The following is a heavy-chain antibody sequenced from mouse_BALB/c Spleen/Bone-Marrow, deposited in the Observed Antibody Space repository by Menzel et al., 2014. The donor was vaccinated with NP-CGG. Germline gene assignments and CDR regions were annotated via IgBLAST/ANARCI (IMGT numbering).Heavy chain of an antibody. D-gene: IGHD4-1*01. J-gene: IGHJ3*01. CDR1: GFTISDYY. Sequence: EVQLQESGGGLVKPGGSLKLSCAASGFTISDYYMYWVRQTPEKRLEWVATISDGGSYTYYPDSVKGGFTISRDNAKNNLYLQMSSLKSEDTAMYYCANWAYWGQGTLVTVSA. CDR2: ISDGGSYT. CDR3: ANWAY. V-gene: IGHV5-4*02.